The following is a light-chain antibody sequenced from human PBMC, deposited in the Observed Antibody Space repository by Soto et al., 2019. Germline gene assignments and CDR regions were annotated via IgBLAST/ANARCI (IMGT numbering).Light chain of an antibody. CDR1: SSDVGGYDY. V-gene: IGLV2-14*01. Sequence: QSALTQPASVSGSPGQSITISCTGTSSDVGGYDYVSWYQLHPGKAPKLMVFEVSNRPSGVSYRFSGSKSGNTASLNISGLQAEDEADYYCSSWTSSSTLLFGGGTKLTVL. CDR3: SSWTSSSTLL. CDR2: EVS. J-gene: IGLJ2*01.